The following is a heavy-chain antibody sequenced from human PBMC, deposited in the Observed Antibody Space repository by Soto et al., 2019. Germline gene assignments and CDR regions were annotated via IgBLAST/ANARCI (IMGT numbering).Heavy chain of an antibody. CDR1: GGSVSSGSYY. Sequence: PSETLSLTCTVSGGSVSSGSYYWSWIRQPPGKGLEWIGYIYYSGSTNYNPSLKSRVTISVDTSKNQFSLKLSSVTAADTAVYYCARWAGVWQWLVYGYKGMSKANNGMGYYGMDVWGQGTTVTVSS. D-gene: IGHD6-19*01. V-gene: IGHV4-61*01. J-gene: IGHJ6*02. CDR3: ARWAGVWQWLVYGYKGMSKANNGMGYYGMDV. CDR2: IYYSGST.